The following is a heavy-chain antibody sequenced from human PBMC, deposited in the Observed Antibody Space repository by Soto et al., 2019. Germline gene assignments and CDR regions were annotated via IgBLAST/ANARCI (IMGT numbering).Heavy chain of an antibody. Sequence: QVQLQESGPGLVKPSGTLSLSCAVSGASINATNWWSWVRQSPGKGLEWIGEIYHTGSANYSPSLKSRVTISIDTPKTQLSLNLNSVTAADTAVYYCARRRANFARSGYGAFDVWGQGTMVTVSS. D-gene: IGHD3-22*01. V-gene: IGHV4-4*02. CDR1: GASINATNW. CDR2: IYHTGSA. CDR3: ARRRANFARSGYGAFDV. J-gene: IGHJ3*01.